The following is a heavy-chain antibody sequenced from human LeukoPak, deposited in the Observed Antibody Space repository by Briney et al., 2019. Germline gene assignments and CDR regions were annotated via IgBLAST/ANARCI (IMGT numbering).Heavy chain of an antibody. Sequence: PGRSLRLSCAASGFTFSSYGMHWVRQAPGKGLEWVAVIWYDGSNKYYADSVKGRFTISGDNSKNTLYLQMNSLRAEDTAVYYCARTVSSGWYDYWGQGTLVTVSS. J-gene: IGHJ4*02. CDR1: GFTFSSYG. CDR3: ARTVSSGWYDY. CDR2: IWYDGSNK. D-gene: IGHD6-19*01. V-gene: IGHV3-33*01.